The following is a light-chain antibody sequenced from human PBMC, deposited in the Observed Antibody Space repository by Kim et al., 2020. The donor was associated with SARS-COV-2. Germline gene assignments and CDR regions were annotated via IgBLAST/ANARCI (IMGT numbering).Light chain of an antibody. Sequence: VSQGERATLSGRASQSVSSNLAWYQQKPGQAPRRLIYGASTRATGIPARFSGCGSGTEFTLTISSLQSEDFAVYYCQQYNNWPPLTFGGGTKVDIK. CDR1: QSVSSN. CDR2: GAS. V-gene: IGKV3D-15*01. CDR3: QQYNNWPPLT. J-gene: IGKJ4*01.